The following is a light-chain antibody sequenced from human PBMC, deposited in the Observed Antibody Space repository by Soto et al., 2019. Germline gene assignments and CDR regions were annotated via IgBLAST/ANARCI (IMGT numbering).Light chain of an antibody. V-gene: IGLV1-44*01. J-gene: IGLJ1*01. Sequence: SVLTQPPPASGTPGQRVTISCSGSSSNIGSNTVNWYQQLPGTAPKLLIYSNNQRPSGVPDRFSGSKSGTSASLAISGLQSEDEADYYCAAWDDSLNGHYVFGTGTKVTVL. CDR2: SNN. CDR1: SSNIGSNT. CDR3: AAWDDSLNGHYV.